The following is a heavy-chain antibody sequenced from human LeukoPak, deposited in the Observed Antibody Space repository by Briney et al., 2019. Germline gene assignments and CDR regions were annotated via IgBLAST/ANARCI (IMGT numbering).Heavy chain of an antibody. J-gene: IGHJ4*02. CDR1: GFTFGSFS. V-gene: IGHV3-23*01. D-gene: IGHD6-19*01. CDR3: AKDVKPDSGRDVDH. CDR2: IYPSGDST. Sequence: PGGSLRLSCAASGFTFGSFSMKWVRQAPGKGLEWVSAIYPSGDSTYYADSVKGRYTISRDNSRNTLYLQTHSLSAEDTAVYYCAKDVKPDSGRDVDHWGQGTLVTVSS.